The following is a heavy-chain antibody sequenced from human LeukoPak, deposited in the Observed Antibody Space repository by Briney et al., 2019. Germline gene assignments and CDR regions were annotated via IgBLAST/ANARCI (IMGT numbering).Heavy chain of an antibody. D-gene: IGHD6-13*01. Sequence: SETLSLTCTVSGGSISSYYWSWIRQPPGKGLEWIGYIYYSGSTNYNPSLKSRVTISVDTSKNQFSLRLSSVTAADTAVYYCARGRVTTKPGIAAASLLYYFDYWGQGILVTVSS. V-gene: IGHV4-59*01. CDR1: GGSISSYY. CDR2: IYYSGST. J-gene: IGHJ4*02. CDR3: ARGRVTTKPGIAAASLLYYFDY.